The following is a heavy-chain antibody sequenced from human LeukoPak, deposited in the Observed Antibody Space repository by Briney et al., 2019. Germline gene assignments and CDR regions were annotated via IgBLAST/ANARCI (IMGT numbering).Heavy chain of an antibody. CDR1: GGSISSSNW. V-gene: IGHV4-4*02. J-gene: IGHJ4*02. D-gene: IGHD3-16*01. CDR2: IYHSGST. Sequence: SGTLSLTCAVSGGSISSSNWWSWVRQPPGKGLEWIGEIYHSGSTNYNPSLKSRVTISVDKSKNQFSLKLSSVTAADTALYYCARVKARATMGVYFDYWGQGTLVTVSS. CDR3: ARVKARATMGVYFDY.